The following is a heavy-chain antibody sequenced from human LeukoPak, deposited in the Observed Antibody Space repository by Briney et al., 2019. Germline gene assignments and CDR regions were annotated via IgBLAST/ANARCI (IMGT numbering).Heavy chain of an antibody. V-gene: IGHV3-7*01. D-gene: IGHD5-12*01. CDR1: GFTFGNYG. J-gene: IGHJ6*03. Sequence: GGSLRLSCAASGFTFGNYGMSWVRQAPGKGLEWVANIKHDGSEKYYVDSVKGRFTISRDNAKNSLYLQMDGLRAEDTAMYYCARRPNQIVATIRYYFYYMDVWGKGTTVTISS. CDR3: ARRPNQIVATIRYYFYYMDV. CDR2: IKHDGSEK.